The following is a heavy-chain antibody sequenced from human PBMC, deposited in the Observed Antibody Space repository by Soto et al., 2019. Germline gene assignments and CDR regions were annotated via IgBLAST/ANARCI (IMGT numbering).Heavy chain of an antibody. V-gene: IGHV3-23*01. D-gene: IGHD5-12*01. CDR2: IHGGGGAT. J-gene: IGHJ2*01. CDR3: GKLAPHLVDYWYLDF. Sequence: EVQLLESGGGLVQPGGSLRLSCAASGFTFSAYAMGWVRQAPGRGLEWVSTIHGGGGATHYADSVKGRFTISRDDSKNSLYAQNTALRAGDTAVYYCGKLAPHLVDYWYLDFWGGGTPVPVCS. CDR1: GFTFSAYA.